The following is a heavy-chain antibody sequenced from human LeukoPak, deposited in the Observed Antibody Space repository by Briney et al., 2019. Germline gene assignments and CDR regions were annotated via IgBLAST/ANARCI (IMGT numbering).Heavy chain of an antibody. CDR1: GFTFSSSP. CDR3: AKDVFGGIDY. CDR2: TSHDENNK. V-gene: IGHV3-30-3*01. J-gene: IGHJ4*02. D-gene: IGHD3-10*01. Sequence: PGRSLRLSCAASGFTFSSSPMHWVRQAPGKGLEWVAVTSHDENNKYYADSVKGRFTISRDNSKNTLYLQMNSLRTEDTAVYYCAKDVFGGIDYWGQGALVTVSS.